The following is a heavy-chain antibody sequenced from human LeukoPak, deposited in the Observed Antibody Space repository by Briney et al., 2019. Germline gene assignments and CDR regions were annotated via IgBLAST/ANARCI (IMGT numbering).Heavy chain of an antibody. V-gene: IGHV3-9*01. CDR3: AKELSGFAAAFDI. D-gene: IGHD3-3*01. Sequence: PGGSLRLSCAASGFTFDDYAMHWVRQAPGKGLEWVSGISWNSGSIGYADSVKGRFTISRDNAKNSLYLQMNSLRAEDTALYYCAKELSGFAAAFDIWGQGTMVTVSS. CDR2: ISWNSGSI. J-gene: IGHJ3*02. CDR1: GFTFDDYA.